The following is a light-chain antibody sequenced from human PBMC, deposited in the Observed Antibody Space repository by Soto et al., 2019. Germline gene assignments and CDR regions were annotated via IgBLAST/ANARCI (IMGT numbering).Light chain of an antibody. Sequence: EIVLTQSPVTLSLSPGDRATLSCRPSQSVSSFLAWYQQKPGQPPRLLIYDVSNRAAGIPARFSGSGSGTDFALTISSLEPEHFAVYYCQQRTDWPPVYPFGQGTKLEIK. CDR3: QQRTDWPPVYP. V-gene: IGKV3-11*01. CDR2: DVS. J-gene: IGKJ2*01. CDR1: QSVSSF.